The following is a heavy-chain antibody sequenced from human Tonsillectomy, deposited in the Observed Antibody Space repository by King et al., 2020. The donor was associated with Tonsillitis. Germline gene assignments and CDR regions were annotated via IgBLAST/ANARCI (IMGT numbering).Heavy chain of an antibody. J-gene: IGHJ5*01. CDR3: ARVWETAMVVPLDS. D-gene: IGHD5-18*01. CDR1: GFTFDDYG. V-gene: IGHV3-20*04. CDR2: INYDGGIT. Sequence: VQLVESGGGLVRPGGSLRLSCAASGFTFDDYGMSWVRQAPGKGLEWVAGINYDGGITRYADSVKGRFTISRDNAKNSLYLQMKSLRAEDTALYYCARVWETAMVVPLDSWGQGTLVTVAS.